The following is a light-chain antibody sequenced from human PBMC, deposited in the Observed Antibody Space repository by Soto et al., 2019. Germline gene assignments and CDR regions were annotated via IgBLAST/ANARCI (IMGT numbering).Light chain of an antibody. V-gene: IGKV1-27*01. J-gene: IGKJ3*01. CDR3: QKYNRAPFT. CDR2: AAS. CDR1: QGISYY. Sequence: DIKMTQSPSSLSASVGDRVAITCRASQGISYYLAWYQQKPGKVPKLPIYAASTLQAGVPSRFSGSGSGTDFTLTISSLQREDGATDYCQKYNRAPFTVGPGTKVDIK.